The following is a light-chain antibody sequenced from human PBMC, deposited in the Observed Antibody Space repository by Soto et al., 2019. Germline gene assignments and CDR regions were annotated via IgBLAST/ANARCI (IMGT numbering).Light chain of an antibody. CDR1: QTISSW. J-gene: IGKJ1*01. Sequence: DLPMTQSPSTLSGSVGDRVTIPYRASQTISSWLAWYQQKPGKAPKLMIYKASTLKSGVPSRFSGSRSGTEFTLTISSLQPDDFATYYCQHYNSYSEALGQGTKVDI. CDR2: KAS. V-gene: IGKV1-5*03. CDR3: QHYNSYSEA.